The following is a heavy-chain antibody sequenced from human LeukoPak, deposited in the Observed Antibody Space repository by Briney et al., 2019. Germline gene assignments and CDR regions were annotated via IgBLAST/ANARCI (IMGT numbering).Heavy chain of an antibody. D-gene: IGHD3-16*02. CDR1: GFTFSS. CDR3: ARADYVWGSYRLFDY. V-gene: IGHV3-21*01. Sequence: GGSLRLSCAASGFTFSSMNWVRQAPGKGLEWVSSISSSSSYIYYADSVKGRFTISRDNAKNSLYLQMNSLRAEDTAVYYCARADYVWGSYRLFDYWGQGTLVTASS. CDR2: ISSSSSYI. J-gene: IGHJ4*02.